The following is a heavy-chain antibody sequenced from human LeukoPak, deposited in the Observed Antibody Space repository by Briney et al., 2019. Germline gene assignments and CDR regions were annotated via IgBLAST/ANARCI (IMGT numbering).Heavy chain of an antibody. J-gene: IGHJ3*02. CDR1: GFTFSSYG. Sequence: GRSLRLSCAASGFTFSSYGMHWVRQAPGKGLEWVAVIWYDGSNKYYADSVKGRFTISRDNFKNTLYLQMNSLRAEDTAVYYCARDIVVVPAASDAFDIWGQGTMVTVSS. V-gene: IGHV3-33*01. CDR2: IWYDGSNK. D-gene: IGHD2-2*01. CDR3: ARDIVVVPAASDAFDI.